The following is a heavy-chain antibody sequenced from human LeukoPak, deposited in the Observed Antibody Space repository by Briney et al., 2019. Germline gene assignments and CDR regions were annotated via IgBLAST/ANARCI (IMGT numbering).Heavy chain of an antibody. V-gene: IGHV3-74*01. J-gene: IGHJ4*02. CDR3: ARAYEVSGYDFWSGWYYFDY. D-gene: IGHD3-3*01. Sequence: GGSLRLSCAASGFTFSNYWMHWVRQAPGEGLVCVSRIKSDGSFTSYADSVKGRFTISRGNAKNTVYLQMNSLRAEDTAVYYCARAYEVSGYDFWSGWYYFDYWGQGTLVTVSS. CDR2: IKSDGSFT. CDR1: GFTFSNYW.